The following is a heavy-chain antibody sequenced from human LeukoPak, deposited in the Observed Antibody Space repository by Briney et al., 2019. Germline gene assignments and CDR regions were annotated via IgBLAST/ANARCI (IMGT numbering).Heavy chain of an antibody. CDR1: GFTFSSYW. Sequence: GGSLRLSCVASGFTFSSYWMHWVRQAPGKGLVWVSRVNTDDSSTSYADSVKGRFTISRDNAKNTLYLQMNSLRVEDTSVYYCARDLRDSSGYSLDYWGQGTLVTVSS. J-gene: IGHJ4*02. CDR2: VNTDDSST. CDR3: ARDLRDSSGYSLDY. V-gene: IGHV3-74*01. D-gene: IGHD3-22*01.